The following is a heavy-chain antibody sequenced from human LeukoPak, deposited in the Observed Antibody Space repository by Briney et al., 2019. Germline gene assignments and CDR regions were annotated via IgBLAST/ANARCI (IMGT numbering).Heavy chain of an antibody. Sequence: ASVKVSCKASGGTFSSYAISWVRQAPGQGLEWMGGIIPIFGTANYAQKFQGRVTITADESTSTAYMELSSLRSKDTAVYYCARGQLVTPNAYYYYGMDVWGQGTTVTVSS. CDR1: GGTFSSYA. CDR2: IIPIFGTA. V-gene: IGHV1-69*13. D-gene: IGHD6-6*01. J-gene: IGHJ6*02. CDR3: ARGQLVTPNAYYYYGMDV.